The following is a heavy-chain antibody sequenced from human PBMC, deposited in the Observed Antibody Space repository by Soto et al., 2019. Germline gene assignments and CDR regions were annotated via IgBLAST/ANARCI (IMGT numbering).Heavy chain of an antibody. V-gene: IGHV3-30*18. J-gene: IGHJ6*03. CDR1: GFTFSSYG. CDR3: AKDGVLTGYYRYYYYYMDV. D-gene: IGHD3-9*01. Sequence: QVQLVESGGGVVQPGRSLRLSCAASGFTFSSYGMHWVRQAPGKGLEWVAVISYDGSNKYYADSVKGRFTISRDNSKNTLYLQMNSLRGEDTAVYYCAKDGVLTGYYRYYYYYMDVWGKGTTVTVSS. CDR2: ISYDGSNK.